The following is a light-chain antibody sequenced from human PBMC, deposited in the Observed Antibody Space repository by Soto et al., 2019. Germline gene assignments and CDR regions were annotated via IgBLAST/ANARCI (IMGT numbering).Light chain of an antibody. Sequence: AIQLTQSPSSLSASVEDRVTITCWTSQDVSSAFAWYQQKPGKPPKLLIYDASSLENGVPSRFSGSGSGTEFTLTISSLQPDDFATYYFQQFDSHPVTFGQGTRLDMK. CDR3: QQFDSHPVT. CDR1: QDVSSA. J-gene: IGKJ5*01. V-gene: IGKV1-13*02. CDR2: DAS.